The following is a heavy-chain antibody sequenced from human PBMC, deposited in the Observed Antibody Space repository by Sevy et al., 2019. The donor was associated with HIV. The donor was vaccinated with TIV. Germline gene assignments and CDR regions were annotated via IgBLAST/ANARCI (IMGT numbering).Heavy chain of an antibody. J-gene: IGHJ5*02. Sequence: GGSLRLSCAASGFTFSTYGMNWVRQAPGKGLEWVSSISSTSSYIDYANSVKGRFTISRDNAKNSLYLQMNNLRAEDTALYYCARDYNGGWRKFNSFDPWGQGTLVTVSS. V-gene: IGHV3-21*01. CDR2: ISSTSSYI. CDR3: ARDYNGGWRKFNSFDP. CDR1: GFTFSTYG. D-gene: IGHD6-19*01.